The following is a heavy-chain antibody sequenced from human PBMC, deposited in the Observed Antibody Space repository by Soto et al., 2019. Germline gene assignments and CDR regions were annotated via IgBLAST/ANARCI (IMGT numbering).Heavy chain of an antibody. J-gene: IGHJ5*02. V-gene: IGHV4-59*04. D-gene: IGHD1-26*01. CDR2: IYDSGST. CDR1: GGSISSSY. CDR3: ATQEVGGSYVYTFDP. Sequence: ETLSLTCTVSGGSISSSYWSWIRQPPGKGLEWIGYIYDSGSTYYNPSLKSRVTISVDTSKNQFSLKLSSVTAADTAVYYCATQEVGGSYVYTFDPWGQGTLVTVSS.